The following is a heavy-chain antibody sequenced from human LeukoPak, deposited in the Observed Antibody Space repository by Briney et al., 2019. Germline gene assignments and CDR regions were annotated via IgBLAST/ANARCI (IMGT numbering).Heavy chain of an antibody. D-gene: IGHD6-19*01. CDR2: IYYSGST. CDR1: GGSISSYY. V-gene: IGHV4-59*08. Sequence: SETLSLTCTVSGGSISSYYWSWIRQPPGKGLEWIGYIYYSGSTNYNPSFKSRVTISVDTSKNQFSLKLSSVTAADTAVYYCARLRVAVAGYFDYWGQGTLVTVSS. CDR3: ARLRVAVAGYFDY. J-gene: IGHJ4*02.